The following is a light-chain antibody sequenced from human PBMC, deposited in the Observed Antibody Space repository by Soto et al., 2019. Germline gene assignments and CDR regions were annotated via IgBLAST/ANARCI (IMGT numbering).Light chain of an antibody. J-gene: IGKJ4*01. V-gene: IGKV3-15*01. CDR3: QQYNNWPAT. CDR1: QSVSSN. Sequence: ETMMTQSPATLSVSPGERATLSCRASQSVSSNLAWYQQKPGQAPRLLIYGASTRATGIPARFSGSGSGTEFTLTISSLQSEDFAVYYCQQYNNWPATFGGGTKVDI. CDR2: GAS.